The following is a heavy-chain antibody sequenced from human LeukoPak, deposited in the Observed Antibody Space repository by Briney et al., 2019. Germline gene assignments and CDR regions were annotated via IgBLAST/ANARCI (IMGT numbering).Heavy chain of an antibody. CDR1: GFTFSSYG. V-gene: IGHV3-30*02. Sequence: GGSLRLSCAASGFTFSSYGMHWVRQAPGKGLEWVAFIRYDGSNKYYADSVKGRFTISRDNSKNTLYLQMNSLRAEDTAVYYCAKASVVFGVVITDAFDIWGQGTMVTVSS. CDR3: AKASVVFGVVITDAFDI. J-gene: IGHJ3*02. D-gene: IGHD3-3*01. CDR2: IRYDGSNK.